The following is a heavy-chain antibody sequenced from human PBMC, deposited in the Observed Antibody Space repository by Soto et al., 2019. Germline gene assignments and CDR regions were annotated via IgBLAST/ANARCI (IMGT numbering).Heavy chain of an antibody. V-gene: IGHV1-69*01. CDR3: ARSSPYIVVRKPTGNQDYYGMDV. Sequence: QVQLVQSGDEVKKPGSSVKVFCKASGGTFSNYTISWVRQAPGQGLEWMGGIIPVFGTTDYEQKFQGRVTITADGSTSTAYMKLSSLRSADTAVYYCARSSPYIVVRKPTGNQDYYGMDVWGQGTTVTVSS. J-gene: IGHJ6*02. CDR1: GGTFSNYT. D-gene: IGHD2-2*01. CDR2: IIPVFGTT.